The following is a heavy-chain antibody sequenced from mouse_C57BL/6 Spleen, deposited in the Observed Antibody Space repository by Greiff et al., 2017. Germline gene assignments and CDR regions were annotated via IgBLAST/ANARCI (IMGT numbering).Heavy chain of an antibody. V-gene: IGHV1-61*01. J-gene: IGHJ2*01. CDR1: GYTFTSYW. Sequence: QVQLQQSGAELVRPGSSVKLSCKASGYTFTSYWMDWVKQRPGQGLEWIGNIYPSDSETHYNQKFKDKATLTVDKSSSTAYMQLSSLTSEDSAVYYCARSPIITTVVATDYWGQGTTLTVSS. D-gene: IGHD1-1*01. CDR3: ARSPIITTVVATDY. CDR2: IYPSDSET.